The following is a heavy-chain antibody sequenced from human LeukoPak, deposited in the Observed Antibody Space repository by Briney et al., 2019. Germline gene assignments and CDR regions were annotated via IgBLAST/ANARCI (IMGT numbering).Heavy chain of an antibody. CDR3: AKGSRQQLGRDYFDY. V-gene: IGHV3-9*01. D-gene: IGHD6-13*01. CDR2: ISWNSGSI. Sequence: GGSLRLSCAASGFTFDDYAMHWVRQAPGKGLEWVSGISWNSGSIGYADSVKGRFTISRDNAKNSLYLQMNSLRAEDTALYYCAKGSRQQLGRDYFDYWGQGALVTVSS. CDR1: GFTFDDYA. J-gene: IGHJ4*02.